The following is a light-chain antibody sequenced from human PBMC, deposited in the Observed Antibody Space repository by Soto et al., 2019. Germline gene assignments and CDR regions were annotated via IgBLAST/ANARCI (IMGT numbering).Light chain of an antibody. J-gene: IGKJ4*01. V-gene: IGKV1-8*01. Sequence: AIRMTQSPSSLSASTGDRVTITCRASQGISSYLAWYQQKPGKAPKLLIYAASTLQSGVPSRFSGSGSGTDFTLTISCLQSEDFATYYCQQANSFPLTVGGGTKVDIK. CDR1: QGISSY. CDR2: AAS. CDR3: QQANSFPLT.